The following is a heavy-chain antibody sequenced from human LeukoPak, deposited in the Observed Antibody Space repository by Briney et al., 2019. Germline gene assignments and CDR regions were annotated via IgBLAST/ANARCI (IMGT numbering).Heavy chain of an antibody. J-gene: IGHJ4*02. CDR2: ISSEGGST. CDR1: GFTFSTYW. D-gene: IGHD3-16*01. Sequence: GGSLRLSCAASGFTFSTYWMHWVRQAPGKGLVWVSRISSEGGSTNYADSVKGRFTISRDNAKNTLYLQMNSLRAEDTAVYYCARGYNRGSYYNYWGQGTLVTVSS. CDR3: ARGYNRGSYYNY. V-gene: IGHV3-74*01.